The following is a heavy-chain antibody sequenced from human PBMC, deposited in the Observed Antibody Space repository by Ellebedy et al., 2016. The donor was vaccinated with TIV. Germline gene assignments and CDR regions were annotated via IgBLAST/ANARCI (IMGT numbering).Heavy chain of an antibody. D-gene: IGHD5-18*01. CDR2: ISAYNGNT. V-gene: IGHV1-18*01. CDR3: ARDQDTAMAEYFDY. Sequence: ASVKVSCKASGYTFTSYGISWVRQAPGQGLEWMGWISAYNGNTNYAQKLQGRVTMTTDTSTSTAYMELRSLRSDDTAVYYCARDQDTAMAEYFDYWGQGTLVTVSS. CDR1: GYTFTSYG. J-gene: IGHJ4*02.